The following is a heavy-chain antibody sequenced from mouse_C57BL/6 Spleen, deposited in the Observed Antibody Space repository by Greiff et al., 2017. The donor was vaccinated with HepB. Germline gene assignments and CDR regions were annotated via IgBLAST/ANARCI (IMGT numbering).Heavy chain of an antibody. CDR3: AREGTTVVARDWYFDV. CDR2: IDPNSGGT. D-gene: IGHD1-1*01. J-gene: IGHJ1*03. Sequence: VQLQQPGAELVKPGASVKLSCKASGYTFTSYWMHWVKQRPGRGLEWIGRIDPNSGGTKYNEKFKSKATLTVDKPSSTAYMQLSSLTSEDSAVYYCAREGTTVVARDWYFDVWGTGTTVTVSS. CDR1: GYTFTSYW. V-gene: IGHV1-72*01.